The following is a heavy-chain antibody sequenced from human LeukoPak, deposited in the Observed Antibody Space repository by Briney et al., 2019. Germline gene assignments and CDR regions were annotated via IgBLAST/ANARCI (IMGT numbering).Heavy chain of an antibody. Sequence: GGSLGLSCAASGFTFSSYAMHWVRQAPGKGLEWVAVISYDGSNKYYADSVKGRFTISRDNSKNTLYLQMNSLRAEDTAVYYCARDTASSGSTRWEYFQHWGQGTLVTVSS. D-gene: IGHD6-19*01. V-gene: IGHV3-30-3*01. J-gene: IGHJ1*01. CDR2: ISYDGSNK. CDR1: GFTFSSYA. CDR3: ARDTASSGSTRWEYFQH.